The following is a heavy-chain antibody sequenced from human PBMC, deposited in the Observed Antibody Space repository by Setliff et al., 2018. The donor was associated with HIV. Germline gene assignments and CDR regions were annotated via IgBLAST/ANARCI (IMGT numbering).Heavy chain of an antibody. V-gene: IGHV7-4-1*02. J-gene: IGHJ6*03. CDR2: INTDTGNP. D-gene: IGHD3-3*01. CDR1: GYTFTNYA. CDR3: ARAPPRITIFGVVVSSDYYNYYMDV. Sequence: ASVKVSCKASGYTFTNYAMNWVRQAPGQGLEWMGWINTDTGNPTYAQGFTGRFVFSLDTSVSTAFLQISSLQAEDTAVYYCARAPPRITIFGVVVSSDYYNYYMDVWGKGTTVTVSS.